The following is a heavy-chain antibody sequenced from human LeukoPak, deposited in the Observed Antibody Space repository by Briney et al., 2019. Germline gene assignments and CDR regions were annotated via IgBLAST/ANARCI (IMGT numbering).Heavy chain of an antibody. V-gene: IGHV3-74*01. CDR3: AKDNNAAAGRRLIDY. CDR1: GFTFSSYW. J-gene: IGHJ4*02. CDR2: INSDGSST. Sequence: GGSLRLSCAASGFTFSSYWMHWVRQAPGKGLVWVSRINSDGSSTNYADSVKGRFTISRDNAKNTLYLQMNSLRAEDTAVYYCAKDNNAAAGRRLIDYWGQGTLVTVSS. D-gene: IGHD6-13*01.